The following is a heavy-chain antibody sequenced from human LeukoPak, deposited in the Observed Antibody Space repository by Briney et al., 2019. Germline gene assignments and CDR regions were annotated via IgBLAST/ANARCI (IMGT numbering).Heavy chain of an antibody. Sequence: ASVKVSCKASGYTFTGYYMHWVRQAPGQGLEWMGWINPNSGGTNYAQKFQGRVTMTRDTSISTAYMELSRLRSDDTAVCYCARDVWGHLYYFDYWGQGTLVTVTS. J-gene: IGHJ4*02. CDR2: INPNSGGT. D-gene: IGHD7-27*01. CDR3: ARDVWGHLYYFDY. CDR1: GYTFTGYY. V-gene: IGHV1-2*02.